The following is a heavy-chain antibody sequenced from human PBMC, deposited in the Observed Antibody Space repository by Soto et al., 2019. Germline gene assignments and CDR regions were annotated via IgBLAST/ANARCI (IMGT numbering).Heavy chain of an antibody. D-gene: IGHD1-26*01. Sequence: QVQLVQSGPEVMKPGSSVKVSCKASGGSVSNFAVTWVRQAPGQGLEWMGGIMPMSGTANYAQKFRGRLTITDDKSTTTAYLELSGLRSDDTAVYYCARIKWGLNYYNGMDVWGQGTTVIVSS. CDR3: ARIKWGLNYYNGMDV. CDR1: GGSVSNFA. V-gene: IGHV1-69*06. CDR2: IMPMSGTA. J-gene: IGHJ6*02.